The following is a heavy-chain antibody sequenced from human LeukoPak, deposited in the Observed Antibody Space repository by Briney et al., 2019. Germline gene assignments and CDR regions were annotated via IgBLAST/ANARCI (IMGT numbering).Heavy chain of an antibody. D-gene: IGHD1-26*01. J-gene: IGHJ4*02. CDR2: ISWDGGST. CDR3: AKDKEVGATTPDTPYFDY. Sequence: GGSLRLSCAASGFTFDDYAMHWVRHAPGKGLEWVSLISWDGGSTYYADSVKGRFTISRDNSKNSLYLQMNSLRAEDTALYYCAKDKEVGATTPDTPYFDYWGQGTLVTVSS. V-gene: IGHV3-43D*03. CDR1: GFTFDDYA.